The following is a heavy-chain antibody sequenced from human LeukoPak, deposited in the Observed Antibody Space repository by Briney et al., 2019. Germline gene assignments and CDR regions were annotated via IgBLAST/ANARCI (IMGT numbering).Heavy chain of an antibody. CDR1: GGSISTYY. CDR3: ARTYYDLWSGSLYCYMAI. J-gene: IGHJ6*03. CDR2: IYYSGST. D-gene: IGHD3-3*01. V-gene: IGHV4-59*01. Sequence: NPSETLSLTCTVSGGSISTYYWSWLRQPPGKGLECIGYIYYSGSTNYNPSLKSRVAISADMSKNQFSLRLSSVTAADTAVYYCARTYYDLWSGSLYCYMAIWGEGTAVTVSS.